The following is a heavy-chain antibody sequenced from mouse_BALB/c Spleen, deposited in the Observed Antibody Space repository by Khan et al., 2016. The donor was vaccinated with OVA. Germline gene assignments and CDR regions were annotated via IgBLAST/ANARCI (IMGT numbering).Heavy chain of an antibody. D-gene: IGHD1-1*01. V-gene: IGHV1S29*02. CDR3: ARGYGSSYFAY. J-gene: IGHJ3*01. Sequence: MQLEESGPELVKPGASVKISCKASGYTFTDYNMHWVKQSHGKSLEWIGYIYPYNGGTGYNQKFKSKATLTVDNSSSTAYMELRSLTSEDSAVYYWARGYGSSYFAYWGQGTLVTVST. CDR1: GYTFTDYN. CDR2: IYPYNGGT.